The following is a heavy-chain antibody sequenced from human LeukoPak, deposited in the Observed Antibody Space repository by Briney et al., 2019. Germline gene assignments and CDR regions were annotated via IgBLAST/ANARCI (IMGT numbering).Heavy chain of an antibody. CDR2: IQTSGST. D-gene: IGHD2-2*01. J-gene: IGHJ4*02. CDR1: GGSISSGNYY. CDR3: ARRGGYCSSTSCYAYFDY. Sequence: SQTLSLTCTVSGGSISSGNYYWSWIRQPAGKGLEWIGRIQTSGSTNYKPSLKSRVTMSVDTSKNQFSLKLSSVTAADTAVYYCARRGGYCSSTSCYAYFDYWGQGTLVTDSS. V-gene: IGHV4-61*02.